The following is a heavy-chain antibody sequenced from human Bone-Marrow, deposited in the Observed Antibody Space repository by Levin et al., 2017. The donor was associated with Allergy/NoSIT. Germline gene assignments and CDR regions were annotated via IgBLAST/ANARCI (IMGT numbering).Heavy chain of an antibody. Sequence: PGGSLRLSCAASGFDFSNYWMSWVRQAPGKGLEWVADMKQDGGDKYYVDSVKGRFTISRDNAKNSLFLQMNSLRVEDTVVYYCVKDYYFWSGFYSEWGQGTLVTVSS. J-gene: IGHJ4*02. V-gene: IGHV3-7*04. CDR1: GFDFSNYW. D-gene: IGHD3-3*01. CDR2: MKQDGGDK. CDR3: VKDYYFWSGFYSE.